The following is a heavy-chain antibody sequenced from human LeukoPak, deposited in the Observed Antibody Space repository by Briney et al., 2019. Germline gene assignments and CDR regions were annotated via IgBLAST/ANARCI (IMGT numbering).Heavy chain of an antibody. J-gene: IGHJ4*02. Sequence: ASVKVSCKVSGYTLTELSMHWVRQAPGKGLEWMGGFDPEDGETIYAQKFQGRVTMTEDTSTDTAYMELSSLRSEDTAVYYCATDSTGTTSFDYWGQGTLVTVSS. CDR2: FDPEDGET. CDR3: ATDSTGTTSFDY. V-gene: IGHV1-24*01. CDR1: GYTLTELS. D-gene: IGHD1-1*01.